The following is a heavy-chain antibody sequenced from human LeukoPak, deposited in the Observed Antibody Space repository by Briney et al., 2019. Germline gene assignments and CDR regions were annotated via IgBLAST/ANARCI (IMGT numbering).Heavy chain of an antibody. CDR3: VKALVGQTSGY. Sequence: GGSLRLSCTASGFSFSGYGMHWVRQAPGKGLEWLAVISHDASDEYYADSVKGRFAISRDNAKDMIYLQMISLRAEDTAVYYCVKALVGQTSGYWGQGTRVTVST. V-gene: IGHV3-30*18. CDR2: ISHDASDE. J-gene: IGHJ4*02. CDR1: GFSFSGYG. D-gene: IGHD1-26*01.